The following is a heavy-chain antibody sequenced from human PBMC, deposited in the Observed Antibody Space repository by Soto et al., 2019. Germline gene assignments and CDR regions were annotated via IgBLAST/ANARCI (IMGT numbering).Heavy chain of an antibody. V-gene: IGHV4-59*08. CDR2: IYYGGSI. Sequence: SGTLRLTCDVSDSSISADYWSWNKQPPGKGLEWIGYIYYGGSINYNPSLESRVAISVDTSKNQFSLKMTSVTAADTAVYYCARHWDWGSLAYWGQGTLVTVSS. CDR3: ARHWDWGSLAY. D-gene: IGHD3-16*01. J-gene: IGHJ4*02. CDR1: DSSISADY.